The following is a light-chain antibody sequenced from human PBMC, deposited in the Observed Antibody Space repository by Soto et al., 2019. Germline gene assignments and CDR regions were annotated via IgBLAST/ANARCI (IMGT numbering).Light chain of an antibody. J-gene: IGLJ1*01. CDR2: DNN. CDR3: GTWDSSLSAGGDV. V-gene: IGLV1-51*01. Sequence: HSVLTQPPSVSAAPGHKVTISCSGSSSNIGNNYVSWYQQLPGTAPKLLIYDNNKRPSGIPDRFSGSKSGTSATLGITGLQTGDEADYYCGTWDSSLSAGGDVFGTGTKVTVL. CDR1: SSNIGNNY.